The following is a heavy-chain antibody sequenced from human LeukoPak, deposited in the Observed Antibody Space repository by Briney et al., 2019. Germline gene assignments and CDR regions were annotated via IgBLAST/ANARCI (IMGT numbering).Heavy chain of an antibody. Sequence: SVKVSCKASGYTFTSYDINWVRQATGQGLEWMGRIIPIFGIANYAQKFQGRVTITADKSTSTAYMELSSLRSEDTAVYYCARDGYNNYFDYWGQGTLVTVPS. J-gene: IGHJ4*02. CDR1: GYTFTSYD. CDR2: IIPIFGIA. V-gene: IGHV1-69*04. CDR3: ARDGYNNYFDY. D-gene: IGHD5-24*01.